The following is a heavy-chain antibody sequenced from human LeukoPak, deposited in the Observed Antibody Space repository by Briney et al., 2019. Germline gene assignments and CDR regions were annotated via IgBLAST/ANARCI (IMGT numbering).Heavy chain of an antibody. CDR1: GGSINSSNYN. Sequence: SETLSLTCTVSGGSINSSNYNWGWIRQPPRRGPEWLASVYYSGLTYYNSSLKSRVSISVDTSKNQFSLKLTSVTAADTAVYYCARLDFEYYFDYWGQGTLVTVSS. V-gene: IGHV4-39*07. CDR3: ARLDFEYYFDY. CDR2: VYYSGLT. J-gene: IGHJ4*02.